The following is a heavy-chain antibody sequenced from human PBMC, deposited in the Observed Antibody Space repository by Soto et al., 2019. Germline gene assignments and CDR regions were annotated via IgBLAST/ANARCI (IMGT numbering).Heavy chain of an antibody. CDR3: ARGPTIYGRNTSLDY. CDR2: INAANGNK. D-gene: IGHD4-17*01. J-gene: IGHJ4*02. V-gene: IGHV1-3*01. Sequence: ASVKVAFNPSGYVFTSYAMPGTRQCTGQRLEWMCRINAANGNKKYSQKFQGRVTITRDTSARTAYMEVSSLRSEDTAVYSCARGPTIYGRNTSLDYRGRRPMGTVS. CDR1: GYVFTSYA.